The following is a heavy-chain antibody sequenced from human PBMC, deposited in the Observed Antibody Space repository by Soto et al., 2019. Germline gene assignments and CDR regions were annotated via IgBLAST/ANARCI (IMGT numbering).Heavy chain of an antibody. Sequence: GGSLRLSCAASGFSFSSYWMHWVRQAPGKGLVWVSRINTDGSSTTYADSVKGRFTISRDNAKNTLYLQMNSLRAEDTAVYFCARGRSTRVFGVVSYWGQGTQVTVSS. V-gene: IGHV3-74*01. J-gene: IGHJ4*02. CDR2: INTDGSST. D-gene: IGHD3-3*01. CDR1: GFSFSSYW. CDR3: ARGRSTRVFGVVSY.